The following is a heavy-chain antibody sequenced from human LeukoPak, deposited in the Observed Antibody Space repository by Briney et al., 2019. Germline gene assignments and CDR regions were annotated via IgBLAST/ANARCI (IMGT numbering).Heavy chain of an antibody. Sequence: TGGSLRLSCAASGFPFSSYAMSWVRQAPGKGLEWVSAISGSGVNTYYADSVKGRFTISRDTSKNTLYLQMNSLRAEDTAVYYCAKESITPSGNPPHFDYWGQGTLVTVSS. D-gene: IGHD4-23*01. CDR2: ISGSGVNT. V-gene: IGHV3-23*01. J-gene: IGHJ4*02. CDR3: AKESITPSGNPPHFDY. CDR1: GFPFSSYA.